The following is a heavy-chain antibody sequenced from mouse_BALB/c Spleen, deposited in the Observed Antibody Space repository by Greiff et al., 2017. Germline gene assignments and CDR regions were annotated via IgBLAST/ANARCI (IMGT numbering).Heavy chain of an antibody. D-gene: IGHD1-1*01. CDR3: ARDLFNYGSSYRYFDV. J-gene: IGHJ1*01. CDR1: GFTFSSYG. V-gene: IGHV5-6-3*01. CDR2: INSNGGST. Sequence: EVKVEESGGGLVQPGGSLKLSCAASGFTFSSYGMSWVRQTPDKRLELVATINSNGGSTYYPDSVKGRFTISRDNAKNTLYLQMSSLKSEDTAMYYCARDLFNYGSSYRYFDVWGAGTTVTVSS.